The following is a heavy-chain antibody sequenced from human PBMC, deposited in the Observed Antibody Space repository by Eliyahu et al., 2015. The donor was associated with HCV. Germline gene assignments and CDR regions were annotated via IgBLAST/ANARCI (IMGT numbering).Heavy chain of an antibody. J-gene: IGHJ5*02. CDR2: IHYSGST. CDR1: XGSIXTYY. Sequence: QVQLQESGPGLVKPSETLSLTCAVSXGSIXTYYWXWILQPPGKGLEWIGYIHYSGSTNYNPPLKXRVTISVDTSKNQFSLNLTSVTAADTAVYYCASGGGGIAVAGTGGWFDPWGQGTLVTVSS. CDR3: ASGGGGIAVAGTGGWFDP. D-gene: IGHD6-19*01. V-gene: IGHV4-59*01.